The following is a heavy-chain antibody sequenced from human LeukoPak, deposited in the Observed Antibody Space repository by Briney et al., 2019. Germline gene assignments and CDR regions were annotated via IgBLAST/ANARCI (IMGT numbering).Heavy chain of an antibody. V-gene: IGHV1-18*01. CDR2: ISAYNGNT. D-gene: IGHD2-15*01. J-gene: IGHJ6*02. CDR1: GYTFTSYG. Sequence: ASVKVSCKASGYTFTSYGISWVRQAPGQGLEWMGWISAYNGNTNYAQKLQGRVTMTTDTSTSTAYMELRSLRSDDTAVYYCARSREGYCSGGSCYSYYYYGMDVWGQGTTVTVSS. CDR3: ARSREGYCSGGSCYSYYYYGMDV.